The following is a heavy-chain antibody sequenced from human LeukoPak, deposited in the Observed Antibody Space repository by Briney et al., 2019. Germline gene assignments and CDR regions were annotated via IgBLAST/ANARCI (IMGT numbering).Heavy chain of an antibody. J-gene: IGHJ2*01. D-gene: IGHD3-10*01. Sequence: GGSLRLSCAASGFTFSSYSMNWVRQAPGKGLEWVSSISSSSSYIYYADSVKGRFTISRDNAKNSLYLQMNSLRPEDTAVYYCARMRRLGVSGYFDLWGRGTLVTVSS. CDR2: ISSSSSYI. CDR1: GFTFSSYS. V-gene: IGHV3-21*01. CDR3: ARMRRLGVSGYFDL.